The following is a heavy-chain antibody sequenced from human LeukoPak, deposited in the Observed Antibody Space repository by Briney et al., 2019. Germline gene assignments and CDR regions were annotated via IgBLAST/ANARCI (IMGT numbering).Heavy chain of an antibody. D-gene: IGHD6-19*01. Sequence: PGGSLRLSCAASGFTFSSYGMHWVRQAPGKGLEWVAVISYDGSNKYYADSVKGRFTISRDNSKNTLYLQMNSLRAEDMVVHYCAKLGSSGTWGQGTLVTVSS. CDR3: AKLGSSGT. CDR1: GFTFSSYG. J-gene: IGHJ5*02. V-gene: IGHV3-30*18. CDR2: ISYDGSNK.